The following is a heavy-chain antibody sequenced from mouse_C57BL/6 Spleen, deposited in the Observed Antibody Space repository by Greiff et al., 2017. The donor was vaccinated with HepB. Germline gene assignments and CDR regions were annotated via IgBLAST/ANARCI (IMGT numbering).Heavy chain of an antibody. J-gene: IGHJ4*01. CDR1: GYTFTSYW. V-gene: IGHV1-5*01. CDR2: IYPGNSDT. D-gene: IGHD2-2*01. Sequence: VQLQQSGTVLARPGASVKMSCKTSGYTFTSYWMHWVKQRPGQGLEWIGAIYPGNSDTSYNQKFKGKAKLTAVTSASTAYMELSSLTNEDSAVYYCTRETMVTTRGSAMDYWGQGTSVTVSS. CDR3: TRETMVTTRGSAMDY.